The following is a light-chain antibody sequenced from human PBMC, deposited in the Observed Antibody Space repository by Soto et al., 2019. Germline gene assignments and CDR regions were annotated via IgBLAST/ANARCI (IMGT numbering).Light chain of an antibody. CDR1: QSVSDSS. CDR2: GAS. J-gene: IGKJ1*01. V-gene: IGKV3-20*01. Sequence: EIVLTQSPGTLSLSPGERATLSCRASQSVSDSSLAWYHQKPGQAPRLLIYGASRRATGIPDTFSGSGSGTDFTLTISSLQAEDVAVYYCQQYYSTLQTFGQGTKVEIK. CDR3: QQYYSTLQT.